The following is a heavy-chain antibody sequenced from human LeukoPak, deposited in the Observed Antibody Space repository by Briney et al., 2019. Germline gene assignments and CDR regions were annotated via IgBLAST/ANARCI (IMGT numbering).Heavy chain of an antibody. CDR2: IYYSGST. J-gene: IGHJ3*02. CDR3: ARHRLRLGITMVRGVTIAFGI. Sequence: SETLSLTCTVSGGSISSSSYYWGWIRQPPGKGLEWIGSIYYSGSTYYNPSLKSRVTISVDTSKNQFSLKLSSVTAADTAVYYCARHRLRLGITMVRGVTIAFGIWGQGTMVTVSS. V-gene: IGHV4-39*01. D-gene: IGHD3-10*01. CDR1: GGSISSSSYY.